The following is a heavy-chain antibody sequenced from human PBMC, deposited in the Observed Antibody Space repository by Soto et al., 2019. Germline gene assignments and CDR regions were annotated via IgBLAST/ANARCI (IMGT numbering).Heavy chain of an antibody. V-gene: IGHV1-69*13. Sequence: SVKVSCKASGGTFSSYAISWVRQAPGQGLEWMGGIIPIFGTANYAQKFQGRVTITADESTSTAYMELSSLRSEDTAVYYCARASIAAAAHYYYYYGMDVWGQGTTVTVSS. J-gene: IGHJ6*02. D-gene: IGHD6-13*01. CDR1: GGTFSSYA. CDR3: ARASIAAAAHYYYYYGMDV. CDR2: IIPIFGTA.